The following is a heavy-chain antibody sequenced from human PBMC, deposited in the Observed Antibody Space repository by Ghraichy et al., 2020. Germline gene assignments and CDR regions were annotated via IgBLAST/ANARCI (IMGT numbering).Heavy chain of an antibody. CDR2: IHTSGST. D-gene: IGHD1-26*01. CDR3: ARGRGAYFDL. J-gene: IGHJ2*01. CDR1: DGSIYY. Sequence: SETLSLTCTVSDGSIYYWNWIRQSAGKGLKWIGRIHTSGSTNFNPSLKSRVTMSVDTSKNQFSLKVTSVTAADTAVYYCARGRGAYFDLWGRGTLVTVSS. V-gene: IGHV4-4*07.